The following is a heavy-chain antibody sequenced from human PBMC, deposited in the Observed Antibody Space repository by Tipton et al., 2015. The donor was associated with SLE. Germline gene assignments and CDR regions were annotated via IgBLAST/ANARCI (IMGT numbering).Heavy chain of an antibody. D-gene: IGHD6-6*01. CDR2: INPSGGST. Sequence: QSGAEVKKPGASVKVSCKASEYTFSSHDIHWVRQATGQGLEWMGIINPSGGSTSYAQTFQGRVTMTRDTSTSTVYMELSSLRSEDTAVYYCARALAARNAFDIWGQGTMVTVSS. J-gene: IGHJ3*02. CDR3: ARALAARNAFDI. V-gene: IGHV1-46*01. CDR1: EYTFSSHD.